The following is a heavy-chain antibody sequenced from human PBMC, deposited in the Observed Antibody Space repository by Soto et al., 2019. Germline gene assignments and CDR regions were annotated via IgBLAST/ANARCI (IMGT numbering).Heavy chain of an antibody. V-gene: IGHV3-23*01. D-gene: IGHD5-18*01. J-gene: IGHJ4*02. CDR2: ISGSADIT. CDR3: AKDIAAGQGYRIFDS. CDR1: GFTFSKFA. Sequence: VQLLESGGTSVRPGGSLRLSCAAYGFTFSKFAMSWLCQAPGKGLEWVSTISGSADITFNADSVKGRFTTSRDNSENTLFVQMDSLRVEDTAVYYCAKDIAAGQGYRIFDSWGQGTLVTVSS.